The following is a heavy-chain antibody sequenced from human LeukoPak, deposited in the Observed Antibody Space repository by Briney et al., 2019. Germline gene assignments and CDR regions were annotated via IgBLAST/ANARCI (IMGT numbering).Heavy chain of an antibody. CDR2: ISGSGGST. CDR3: AKSMVRGVIDY. CDR1: GFTFSSYG. D-gene: IGHD3-10*01. J-gene: IGHJ4*02. Sequence: PGGSLRLSCAASGFTFSSYGMSWVRQAPGKGLEWVSAISGSGGSTNYADSVKGRFTISRDNPKNTLYLQMNSLRAEDTAVYYCAKSMVRGVIDYWGQGTLVTVSS. V-gene: IGHV3-23*01.